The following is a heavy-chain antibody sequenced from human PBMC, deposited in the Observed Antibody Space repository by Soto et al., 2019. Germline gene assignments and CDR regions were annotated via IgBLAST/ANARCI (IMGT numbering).Heavy chain of an antibody. J-gene: IGHJ4*02. CDR1: GFTFSSYA. CDR2: ISGSGGST. CDR3: ARVRHSSSWRAYDY. D-gene: IGHD6-13*01. Sequence: GGSLRLSCAASGFTFSSYAMSWVRQAPGKGLEWVSAISGSGGSTYYADSVKGRFTISRDNSKNTLYLQMNSLRAEDTAVYYCARVRHSSSWRAYDYWGQGTLVTVSS. V-gene: IGHV3-23*01.